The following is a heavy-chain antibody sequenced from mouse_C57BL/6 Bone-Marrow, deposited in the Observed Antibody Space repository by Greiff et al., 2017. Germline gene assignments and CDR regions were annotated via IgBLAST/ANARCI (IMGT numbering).Heavy chain of an antibody. CDR1: GYTFTSYG. D-gene: IGHD1-1*01. Sequence: QVQLKQSGAELARPGASVKLSCKASGYTFTSYGISWVKQRTGQGLEWIGEIYPRSGNTYYNEKFKGKATLTADKSSSTAYMELRSLTSEDSAVYFCARWEYYGSSYWYFDVWGTGTTGTVSS. CDR2: IYPRSGNT. V-gene: IGHV1-81*01. CDR3: ARWEYYGSSYWYFDV. J-gene: IGHJ1*03.